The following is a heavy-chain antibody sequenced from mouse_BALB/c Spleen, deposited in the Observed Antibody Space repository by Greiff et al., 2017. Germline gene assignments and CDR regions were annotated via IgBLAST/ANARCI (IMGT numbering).Heavy chain of an antibody. V-gene: IGHV1S29*02. CDR3: ARASQFDY. Sequence: EVQLQQSGPELVKPGASVKISCTASGYTFTDYNMHWVKQSHGKSLEWIGYIYPYNGGTGHNQKFKCKATLTIDNSTSTAYMELRGLTSEDSAVDYYARASQFDYWGQGTTLTVSS. J-gene: IGHJ2*01. CDR1: GYTFTDYN. CDR2: IYPYNGGT.